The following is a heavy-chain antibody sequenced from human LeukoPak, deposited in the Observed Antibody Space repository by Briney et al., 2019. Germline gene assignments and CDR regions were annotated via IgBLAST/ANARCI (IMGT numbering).Heavy chain of an antibody. D-gene: IGHD2-2*02. CDR2: ISGSGGST. J-gene: IGHJ4*02. Sequence: GGSLRLSCAASGFTFSSYAMSWVRQAPGKGLEWVSAISGSGGSTYYADSVKGRFTIFRDNSKNTLYLQMNSLRAEDTAVYYCATEGGIVVVPAAIPSHYWGQGTLVTVSS. V-gene: IGHV3-23*01. CDR3: ATEGGIVVVPAAIPSHY. CDR1: GFTFSSYA.